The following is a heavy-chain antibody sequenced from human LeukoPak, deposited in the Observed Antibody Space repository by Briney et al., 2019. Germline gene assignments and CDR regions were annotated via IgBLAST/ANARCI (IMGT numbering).Heavy chain of an antibody. J-gene: IGHJ5*02. D-gene: IGHD2-15*01. CDR3: AKDRFGYCSGGSCYGGWFDP. V-gene: IGHV3-23*01. CDR1: GFTFSSYA. CDR2: ISGSGGST. Sequence: GGSLRLSCAASGFTFSSYAMSWVRQAPGKGLEWVSAISGSGGSTYYAGSVKGRFTISRDNSKNTLYLQMNSLRAEDTAVYYCAKDRFGYCSGGSCYGGWFDPWGQGTLVTVSS.